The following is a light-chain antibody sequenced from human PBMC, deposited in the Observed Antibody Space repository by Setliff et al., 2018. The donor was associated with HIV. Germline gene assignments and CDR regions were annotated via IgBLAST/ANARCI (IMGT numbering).Light chain of an antibody. CDR1: SSNIGAGFD. CDR3: QSFDNYVSDSRL. CDR2: GDN. Sequence: QSALTQPPSVSGAPGQTVTISCTGTSSNIGAGFDVNWYQQFPGTAPKLLIYGDNNRPSGVPDRFSGAKSGTSASLAITGLQTEDEADYYCQSFDNYVSDSRLFGGGTKVTVL. J-gene: IGLJ3*02. V-gene: IGLV1-40*01.